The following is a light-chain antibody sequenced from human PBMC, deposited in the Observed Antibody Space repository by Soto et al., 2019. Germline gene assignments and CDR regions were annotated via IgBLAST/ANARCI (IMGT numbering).Light chain of an antibody. CDR1: SSDVGVYNY. Sequence: QSVLTQPASVSESPGRSITISCTGTSSDVGVYNYVSWYQQHPGKAPKLMISEVSNRPSGVSNRFSGSKSGNTASLTISGLQADDEADYYCSSYSTSSTWVFGTGTKLTVL. J-gene: IGLJ1*01. CDR2: EVS. CDR3: SSYSTSSTWV. V-gene: IGLV2-14*01.